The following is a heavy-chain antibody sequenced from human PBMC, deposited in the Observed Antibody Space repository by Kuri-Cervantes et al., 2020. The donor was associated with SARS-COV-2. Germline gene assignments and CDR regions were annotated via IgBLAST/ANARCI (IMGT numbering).Heavy chain of an antibody. V-gene: IGHV3-23*03. D-gene: IGHD2-21*01. CDR1: GFTFSSYA. J-gene: IGHJ4*02. CDR2: IYSGGSST. Sequence: ESQMISYAASGFTFSSYAMCWVRQAPEKGLEWVSVIYSGGSSTYYADSVKCLFTISRDNSKNALYLQMNSLRAEVTAVYYCAKDGDPDYWGQGTLVTVSS. CDR3: AKDGDPDY.